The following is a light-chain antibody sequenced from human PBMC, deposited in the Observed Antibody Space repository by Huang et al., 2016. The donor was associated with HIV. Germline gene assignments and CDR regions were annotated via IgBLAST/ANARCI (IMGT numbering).Light chain of an antibody. V-gene: IGKV3-15*01. Sequence: EIVMTQSPATVSVSPGERATLSCRAGQSVNSNLAWYQQKRGQAPRLLIYGATSRATGIPVRFSGSGSGTEFTLTISSLQSEDFVVYYCQQYNNWPRTFGQGTKVDIK. CDR2: GAT. J-gene: IGKJ1*01. CDR3: QQYNNWPRT. CDR1: QSVNSN.